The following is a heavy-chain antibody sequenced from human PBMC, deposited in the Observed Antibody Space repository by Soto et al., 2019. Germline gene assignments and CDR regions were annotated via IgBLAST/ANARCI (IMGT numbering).Heavy chain of an antibody. J-gene: IGHJ4*02. V-gene: IGHV4-31*03. D-gene: IGHD3-3*01. CDR1: GGSISSGGYY. CDR3: ARARIFGVVIQYYFDY. Sequence: QVQLQESGPGLVKPSQTLSLTCTVSGGSISSGGYYWSWIRQHPGKGLEWIGYIYYSGSTYYNPSLKRRVTISVDTSKNQFSLKLSSVTAADTAVYYCARARIFGVVIQYYFDYWGQGTLVTVSS. CDR2: IYYSGST.